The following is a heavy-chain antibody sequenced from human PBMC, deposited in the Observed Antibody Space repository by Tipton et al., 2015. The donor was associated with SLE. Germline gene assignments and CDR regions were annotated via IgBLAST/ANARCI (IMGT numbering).Heavy chain of an antibody. CDR2: IYYSGST. V-gene: IGHV4-39*06. CDR3: AHANWGTNFDY. CDR1: GGSIGSSSYY. Sequence: TLSLTCTVSGGSIGSSSYYWAWIRQPPGKGLEWIGSIYYSGSTYYNPSLESRVTISVDTSKNQFPLKLSSVTAADTAVFYCAHANWGTNFDYWGQGALVTVSS. D-gene: IGHD7-27*01. J-gene: IGHJ4*02.